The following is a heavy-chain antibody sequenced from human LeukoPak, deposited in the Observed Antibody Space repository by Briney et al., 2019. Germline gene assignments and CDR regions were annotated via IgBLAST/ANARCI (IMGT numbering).Heavy chain of an antibody. V-gene: IGHV1-8*01. D-gene: IGHD6-13*01. CDR1: GYTFICYD. CDR3: ARGEYSSSWYPLDY. CDR2: MKSNSGDT. Sequence: ASVKVSCKTSGYTFICYDINWVRQAPGQGLEWMGWMKSNSGDTHFAQKFQGRLTMTRNTSISTAFMELSSLRSEDTAVYYCARGEYSSSWYPLDYWGQGSLVTVSS. J-gene: IGHJ4*02.